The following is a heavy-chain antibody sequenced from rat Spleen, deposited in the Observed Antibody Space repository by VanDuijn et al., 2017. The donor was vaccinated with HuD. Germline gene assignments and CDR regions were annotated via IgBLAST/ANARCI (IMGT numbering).Heavy chain of an antibody. CDR3: TTVGY. J-gene: IGHJ2*01. Sequence: EVQLVESDGGFVQPGGSLKLSCAASGFAFSDYYMAWVRQAPTKGLEWVATINYDGISTFYRDSVKRQFTISRDNAKSTLYLQMDSLRSEDTATYYCTTVGYWGQGVMVTVSS. CDR2: INYDGIST. CDR1: GFAFSDYY. V-gene: IGHV5-20*01.